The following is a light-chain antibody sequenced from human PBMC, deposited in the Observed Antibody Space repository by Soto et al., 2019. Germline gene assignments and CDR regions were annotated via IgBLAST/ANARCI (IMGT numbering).Light chain of an antibody. J-gene: IGKJ1*01. CDR3: QKYGGSQTWT. Sequence: EIVLTQSPGTLSLSPGERATLSCRASQSVSNSYLAWYQQKPGQAPRLLIHGASSRPTEIPDRFSGSGSGTDFTLTISTLEPEDFAVYYCQKYGGSQTWTFGQGTKVEIK. CDR1: QSVSNSY. V-gene: IGKV3-20*01. CDR2: GAS.